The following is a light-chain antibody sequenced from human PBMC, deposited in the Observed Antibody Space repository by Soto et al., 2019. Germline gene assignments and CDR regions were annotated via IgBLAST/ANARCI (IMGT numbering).Light chain of an antibody. J-gene: IGKJ2*01. CDR1: QSLLHSNGYNY. V-gene: IGKV2-28*01. CDR2: LGS. CDR3: MQALQTPRT. Sequence: DLVMTQSPLSLPVTPGEPASISCRSSQSLLHSNGYNYLDWYLQKPGQSPQLLIYLGSNRASGVPDRFSGSGSGTVFTLKINRVEAEDVGVYYCMQALQTPRTFGQGTKLEI.